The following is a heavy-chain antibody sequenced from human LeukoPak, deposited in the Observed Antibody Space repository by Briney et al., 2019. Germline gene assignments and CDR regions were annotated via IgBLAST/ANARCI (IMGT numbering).Heavy chain of an antibody. CDR1: GGSISSYY. J-gene: IGHJ5*02. D-gene: IGHD3-10*01. CDR2: IYTSGST. Sequence: PSETLSLTCTASGGSISSYYWSWIRQPAGKGLEWIGRIYTSGSTNYNPSLKSRVTMSVDTSKNQFSLKLSSVTAADTAVYYCARGGLLWFGELSRRNWFDPWGQGTLVTVSS. V-gene: IGHV4-4*07. CDR3: ARGGLLWFGELSRRNWFDP.